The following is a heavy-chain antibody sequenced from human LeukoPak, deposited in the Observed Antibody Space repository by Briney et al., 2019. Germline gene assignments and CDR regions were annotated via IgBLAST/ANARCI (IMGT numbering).Heavy chain of an antibody. CDR2: INPNSGGT. D-gene: IGHD3-10*01. J-gene: IGHJ4*02. CDR3: ASGPFYGSGRYYFDY. CDR1: GYTFTGYH. V-gene: IGHV1-2*02. Sequence: ASVKVSCKASGYTFTGYHMHWVRQAPGQGLEWMGWINPNSGGTNYAQKFQGRVTMTRDTSISTAYMELSRLRSDDTAVYYCASGPFYGSGRYYFDYWGQGTLVTVSS.